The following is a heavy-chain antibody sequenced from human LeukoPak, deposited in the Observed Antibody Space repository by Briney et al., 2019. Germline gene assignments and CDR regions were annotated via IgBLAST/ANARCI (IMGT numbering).Heavy chain of an antibody. D-gene: IGHD6-19*01. V-gene: IGHV3-21*01. J-gene: IGHJ4*02. CDR2: ISSDSGHI. CDR3: ARVSVAGVFDY. CDR1: GFTFTDYS. Sequence: GGSLTLSCAAAGFTFTDYSMNWVRQAPGKGLEWVSTISSDSGHIYYADSVKGRFTISRDNAKNSLYLQMNSLRAEDTAVYYCARVSVAGVFDYWGQGTLVTVSS.